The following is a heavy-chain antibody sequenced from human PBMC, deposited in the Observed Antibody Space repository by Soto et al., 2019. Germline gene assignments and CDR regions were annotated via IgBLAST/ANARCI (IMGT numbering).Heavy chain of an antibody. J-gene: IGHJ4*02. D-gene: IGHD7-27*01. CDR1: GYTFSSYG. CDR2: INIYNGNT. CDR3: ARVHLGQPLFDS. V-gene: IGHV1-18*01. Sequence: QDQLVQSGVEVKKPGASVKVSCKASGYTFSSYGIGWVRQAPGQGLEWMGWINIYNGNTNYAQKLQGRVTMTTDTSTSIAYMELRSLRSDDTAVYYCARVHLGQPLFDSWGQGTLVTVSS.